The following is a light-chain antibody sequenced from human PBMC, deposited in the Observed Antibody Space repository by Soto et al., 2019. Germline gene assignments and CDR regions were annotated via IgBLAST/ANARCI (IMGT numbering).Light chain of an antibody. CDR3: QSYDSSLSASYV. CDR2: DNN. Sequence: QSVLTQPPSVSGAPGQRVTISCTGSSSNIGAGYDVHWYQQLPGTAHKLLNYDNNNRPSGVPGRFSGSKSGTSASLAITGLQAEDEADYYCQSYDSSLSASYVFGTGTKVTVL. V-gene: IGLV1-40*01. CDR1: SSNIGAGYD. J-gene: IGLJ1*01.